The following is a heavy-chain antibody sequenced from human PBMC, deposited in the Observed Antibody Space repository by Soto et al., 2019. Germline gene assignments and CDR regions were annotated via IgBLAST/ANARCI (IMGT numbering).Heavy chain of an antibody. CDR1: GFTFSSYG. V-gene: IGHV3-33*01. CDR2: IWYDGSNK. D-gene: IGHD1-26*01. CDR3: ARDREYYGLDV. Sequence: QVQLVESGGGVVQPGRSLRLSCAASGFTFSSYGMHWVRQAPGKGLEWVAVIWYDGSNKYYADSVKGRFTISRDNSKNTLYLKMNSLRAEDTAVYYCARDREYYGLDVWGQGTTFTVSS. J-gene: IGHJ6*02.